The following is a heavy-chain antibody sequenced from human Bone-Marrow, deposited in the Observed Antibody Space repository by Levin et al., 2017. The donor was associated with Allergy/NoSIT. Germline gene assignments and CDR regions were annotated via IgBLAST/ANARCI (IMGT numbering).Heavy chain of an antibody. J-gene: IGHJ4*02. CDR3: ARWRWLQSEFDY. Sequence: GASVKVSCAASGFPFSTHWMSWVRQAPGKGLEWVAHIKHDGSEKLYVDSVKGRFTISRDNAKSSMYLQMNTLRVEDTAVYYCARWRWLQSEFDYWGQGTLVTVSS. CDR1: GFPFSTHW. V-gene: IGHV3-7*01. D-gene: IGHD5-24*01. CDR2: IKHDGSEK.